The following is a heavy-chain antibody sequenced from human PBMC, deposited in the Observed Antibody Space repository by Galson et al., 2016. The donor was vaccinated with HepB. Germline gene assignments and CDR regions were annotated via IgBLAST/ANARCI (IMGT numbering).Heavy chain of an antibody. CDR2: VFYSWTT. CDR3: VRVRRTGTYSYDSSGFPDW. CDR1: GGSISSSRFF. D-gene: IGHD6-19*01. V-gene: IGHV4-39*06. Sequence: ETLSLTCTVSGGSISSSRFFWGWIRQPPGKELEWIGNVFYSWTTYYNPSLESRLTISFDTSKNHVPLSLKSVTAADTAVYYCVRVRRTGTYSYDSSGFPDWWGQGNLVTVSS. J-gene: IGHJ4*02.